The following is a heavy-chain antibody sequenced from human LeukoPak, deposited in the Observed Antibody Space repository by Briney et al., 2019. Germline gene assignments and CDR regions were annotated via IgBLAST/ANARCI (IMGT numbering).Heavy chain of an antibody. V-gene: IGHV3-7*04. CDR1: GFTFSASW. CDR3: ARDAEGGTYRY. CDR2: IKEDGSAK. D-gene: IGHD1-26*01. J-gene: IGHJ4*02. Sequence: GGSLRLSCAASGFTFSASWMGLLRQAPGRGLEWVANIKEDGSAKYYVDSVTGRFTISRDNAKNSLFLQMNSLRAEDTAVYYCARDAEGGTYRYWGQGTLVTVSS.